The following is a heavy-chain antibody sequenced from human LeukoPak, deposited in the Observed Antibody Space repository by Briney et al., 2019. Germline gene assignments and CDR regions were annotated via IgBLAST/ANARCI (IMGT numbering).Heavy chain of an antibody. Sequence: PGGSLRLSCAASGFTFSSYAMTWVRQAPGKGLEWVSIISGSGGSTYYADSVKGRFTISRDNSKNTLYLQMNNLKGDDAAVYYCAKDSAFYYIDVWGKGTTVIISS. D-gene: IGHD3-10*01. J-gene: IGHJ6*03. CDR3: AKDSAFYYIDV. CDR1: GFTFSSYA. CDR2: ISGSGGST. V-gene: IGHV3-23*01.